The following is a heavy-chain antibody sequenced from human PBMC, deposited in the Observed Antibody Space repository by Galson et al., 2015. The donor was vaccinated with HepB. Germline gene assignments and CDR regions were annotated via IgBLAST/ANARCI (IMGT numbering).Heavy chain of an antibody. Sequence: LSCAASGFTFSSYGMYWVRQAPGKGLEWVAFVSDDGRNKYNPSSVKGRFTISRDNSKNTLNLQMNSLRGEDTAVYYCAKGGYCSSISCPGGYYIDVWGTGTTVTVSS. V-gene: IGHV3-30*18. J-gene: IGHJ6*03. CDR2: VSDDGRNK. D-gene: IGHD2-2*01. CDR1: GFTFSSYG. CDR3: AKGGYCSSISCPGGYYIDV.